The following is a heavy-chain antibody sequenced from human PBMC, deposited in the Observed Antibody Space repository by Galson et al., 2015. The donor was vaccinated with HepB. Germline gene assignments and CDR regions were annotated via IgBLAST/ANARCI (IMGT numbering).Heavy chain of an antibody. V-gene: IGHV1-2*06. CDR2: INPNSGGT. CDR1: GYTFTGYY. J-gene: IGHJ5*02. D-gene: IGHD3-22*01. Sequence: SVKVSCKASGYTFTGYYMHWVRQAPGQGLEWMGRINPNSGGTNYAQKFQGRVTMTRDTSISTAYMELSRLRSDDTAVYYCARFSSWGTYYYDSSGYFISWGQGTLVTVSS. CDR3: ARFSSWGTYYYDSSGYFIS.